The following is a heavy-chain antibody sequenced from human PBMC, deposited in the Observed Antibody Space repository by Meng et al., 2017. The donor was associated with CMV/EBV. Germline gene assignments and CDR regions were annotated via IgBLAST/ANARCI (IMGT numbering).Heavy chain of an antibody. Sequence: ASVKVSCKASGYTFTSYGISWVRQAPGQGLEWMGWISAYNGNTNYAQKLQGRVTMTTDTSTSTAYMELRSLRSDDTAVYYCARSLRYFDWTDPFDYWGQGTLVTVS. CDR2: ISAYNGNT. V-gene: IGHV1-18*01. D-gene: IGHD3-9*01. CDR3: ARSLRYFDWTDPFDY. J-gene: IGHJ4*02. CDR1: GYTFTSYG.